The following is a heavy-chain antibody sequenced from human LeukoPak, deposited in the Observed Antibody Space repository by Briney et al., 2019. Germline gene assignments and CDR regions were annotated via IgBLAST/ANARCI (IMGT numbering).Heavy chain of an antibody. Sequence: GASLRLSCAASGFTFSSYAMSWVRQAPGKGLEWVSAISGSGGSTYYADSVKGRFTISRDNPKNTLYLQMNSLRAEDTAVYYCAKDLEQQLAIYFDYWGQGTLATVSS. V-gene: IGHV3-23*01. CDR3: AKDLEQQLAIYFDY. D-gene: IGHD6-13*01. J-gene: IGHJ4*02. CDR2: ISGSGGST. CDR1: GFTFSSYA.